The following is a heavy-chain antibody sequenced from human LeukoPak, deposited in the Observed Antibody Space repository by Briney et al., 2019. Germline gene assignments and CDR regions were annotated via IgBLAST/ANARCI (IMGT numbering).Heavy chain of an antibody. CDR3: ARVKTRDDSSGNDAFDI. CDR2: ISSSSSYI. V-gene: IGHV3-21*01. Sequence: GGSLRLSCAASGFTFSSYSMNWVRQAPGKGLEWVASISSSSSYIYYADSVKGRFTISRDNAKNSLYLQMNSLRAEGTAVYYCARVKTRDDSSGNDAFDIWGQGTMVTVSS. J-gene: IGHJ3*02. CDR1: GFTFSSYS. D-gene: IGHD3-22*01.